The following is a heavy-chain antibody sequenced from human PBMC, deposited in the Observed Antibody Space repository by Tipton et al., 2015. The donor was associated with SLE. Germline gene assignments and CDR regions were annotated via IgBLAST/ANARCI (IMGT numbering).Heavy chain of an antibody. D-gene: IGHD6-13*01. V-gene: IGHV4-61*01. Sequence: PGLVKPSETLSLTCTVSGGSISSSSYYWSWIRQPPGKGLEWIGYIYYSGSTNYNPSLKSRVTISVDTSKNQFSLKLSSVTAADTAVYYCARGPLALNYWGQGTLVTVSS. CDR3: ARGPLALNY. CDR1: GGSISSSSYY. J-gene: IGHJ4*02. CDR2: IYYSGST.